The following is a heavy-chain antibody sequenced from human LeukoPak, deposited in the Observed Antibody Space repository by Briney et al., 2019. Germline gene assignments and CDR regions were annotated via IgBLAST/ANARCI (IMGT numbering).Heavy chain of an antibody. Sequence: GGSLRLSCAASGFTFDDYAMHWVRQAPGKGLEWVSGINWSGSSTTYADSVKGRFTISRDNAKNSLYLQMNSLRVEDTAVYYCAKVAKYYYGSETYYFFEHWGQGTPVTASS. D-gene: IGHD3-10*01. CDR3: AKVAKYYYGSETYYFFEH. CDR1: GFTFDDYA. CDR2: INWSGSST. V-gene: IGHV3-20*04. J-gene: IGHJ4*02.